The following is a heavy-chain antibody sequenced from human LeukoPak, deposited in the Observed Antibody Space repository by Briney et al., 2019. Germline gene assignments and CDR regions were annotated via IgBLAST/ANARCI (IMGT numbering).Heavy chain of an antibody. CDR1: GGTISSGGYY. V-gene: IGHV4-31*03. Sequence: SQTVPLTCTVSGGTISSGGYYLIWIRQHPGKGLEWIGYIYYSGRTYYNPSLRSRFTISVDTSKNQFSLKLSSVTAADTAVYYCAGESVPYYYGMDVWGQGTTVTVSS. CDR2: IYYSGRT. J-gene: IGHJ6*02. CDR3: AGESVPYYYGMDV.